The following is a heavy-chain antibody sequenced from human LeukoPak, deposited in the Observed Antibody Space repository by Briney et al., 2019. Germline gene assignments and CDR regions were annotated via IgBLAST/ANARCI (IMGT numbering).Heavy chain of an antibody. J-gene: IGHJ4*02. CDR2: LRPASGSS. Sequence: ASVKVSCKASGYIFTSYDISWVRQAAGQGLEWIGWLRPASGSSGYAQKFQGRVTMTRSTSTRTAYMELRSLTSEDTAAYYCARGAPESTTSDYWGQGTLVTVSS. D-gene: IGHD2-2*01. CDR3: ARGAPESTTSDY. V-gene: IGHV1-8*01. CDR1: GYIFTSYD.